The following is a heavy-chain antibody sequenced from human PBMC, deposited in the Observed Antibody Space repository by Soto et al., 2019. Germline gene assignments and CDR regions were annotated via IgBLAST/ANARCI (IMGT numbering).Heavy chain of an antibody. V-gene: IGHV4-34*01. D-gene: IGHD2-21*02. CDR2: INHSGST. Sequence: SETLSLTCAVYGGSFSGYYWSWIRQPPGKGLEWIGEINHSGSTNYNPSLKSRVTISVDTSKNQFSLKLKSVTAADTALYFCARQRTAVVTQAYFDVWGPGSLVTVSS. CDR3: ARQRTAVVTQAYFDV. CDR1: GGSFSGYY. J-gene: IGHJ4*02.